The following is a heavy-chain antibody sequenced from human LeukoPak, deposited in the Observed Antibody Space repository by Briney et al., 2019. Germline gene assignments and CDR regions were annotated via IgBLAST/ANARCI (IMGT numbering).Heavy chain of an antibody. V-gene: IGHV5-51*01. CDR1: GYSFTSYW. CDR3: ARLMSIAVAGTAFDI. Sequence: PGESLKISCKGSGYSFTSYWIGWVRQMPGKGLEWMGIIYPGDSDTRYSPSFQGQVTISADKSISTAYLQWSSLKASDTAMYYCARLMSIAVAGTAFDIWGQGTMVTVSS. D-gene: IGHD6-19*01. CDR2: IYPGDSDT. J-gene: IGHJ3*02.